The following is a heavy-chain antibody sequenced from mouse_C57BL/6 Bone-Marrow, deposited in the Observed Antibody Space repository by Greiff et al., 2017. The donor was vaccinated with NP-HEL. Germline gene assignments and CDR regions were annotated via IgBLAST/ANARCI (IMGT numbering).Heavy chain of an antibody. CDR1: GYTFTSYW. J-gene: IGHJ4*01. V-gene: IGHV1-64*01. CDR2: IHPNSGST. CDR3: ARGAYYSNYVDAMDY. D-gene: IGHD2-5*01. Sequence: VQLQQPGAELVKPGASVKLSCKASGYTFTSYWMHWVKQRPGQGLEWIGMIHPNSGSTNYNEKFKSKATLTVDKSSSTAYMQLSSLTSEDSAVYYCARGAYYSNYVDAMDYWGQGTSVTVSS.